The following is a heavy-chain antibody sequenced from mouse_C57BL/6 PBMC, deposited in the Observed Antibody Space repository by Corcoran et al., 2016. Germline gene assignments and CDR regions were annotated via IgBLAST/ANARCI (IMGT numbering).Heavy chain of an antibody. D-gene: IGHD1-1*01. J-gene: IGHJ4*01. CDR2: INTYSGVP. CDR1: GYTFTTYG. CDR3: ARGGRSLYYAMDY. V-gene: IGHV9-3*01. Sequence: QIQLVQSGPELKKPGETVKISCKASGYTFTTYGMSWVKQAPGKGLKWMGWINTYSGVPTYADDFKGRFAFSLETSASTAYLQINNLKNEDTATYFCARGGRSLYYAMDYGVKEPQSPSPQ.